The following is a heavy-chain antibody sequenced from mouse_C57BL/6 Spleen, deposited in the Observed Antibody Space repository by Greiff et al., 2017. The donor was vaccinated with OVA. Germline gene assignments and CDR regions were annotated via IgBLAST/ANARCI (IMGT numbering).Heavy chain of an antibody. CDR1: GFSLTSYG. V-gene: IGHV2-6*01. J-gene: IGHJ4*01. Sequence: QVQLKESGPGLVAPSQSLSITCTVSGFSLTSYGVDWVRQSPGTGLEWLGVIWGVGSTYYTSALKSRLSISKDNSKSQVFLKMNSLQTEDTAMYYLARNDGSSLYYAMDYWGQGTAVTVSS. CDR2: IWGVGST. D-gene: IGHD1-1*01. CDR3: ARNDGSSLYYAMDY.